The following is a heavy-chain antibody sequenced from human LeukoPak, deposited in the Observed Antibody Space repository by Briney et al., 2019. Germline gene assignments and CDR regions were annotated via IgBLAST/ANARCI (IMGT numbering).Heavy chain of an antibody. CDR3: TRITIHGNSDY. CDR2: IYYSGST. D-gene: IGHD5-24*01. CDR1: GGSISSSSYY. Sequence: SETLSLTCTVSGGSISSSSYYWGWIRQPPGKGLEWIGSIYYSGSTYYNPSLKSRVTFSLDMSKNQFSLKLDSVTAADTAMYYCTRITIHGNSDYWGQGTLVTVSS. V-gene: IGHV4-39*07. J-gene: IGHJ4*02.